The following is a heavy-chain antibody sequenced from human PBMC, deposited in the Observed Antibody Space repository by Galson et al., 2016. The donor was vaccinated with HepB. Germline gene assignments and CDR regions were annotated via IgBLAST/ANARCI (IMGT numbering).Heavy chain of an antibody. Sequence: SVKVSCKASGGTFSSYAISWVRQAPGQGLEWMGGIIPILGTAIHAQKFQGRVTITADESTYTAYMELSSLRSEDTAVYYCARATSLLSEADVWGKGTTVTVSS. CDR1: GGTFSSYA. D-gene: IGHD4-11*01. CDR2: IIPILGTA. CDR3: ARATSLLSEADV. V-gene: IGHV1-69*13. J-gene: IGHJ6*04.